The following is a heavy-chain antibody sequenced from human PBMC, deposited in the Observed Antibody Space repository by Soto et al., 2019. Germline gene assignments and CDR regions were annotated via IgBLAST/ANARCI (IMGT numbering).Heavy chain of an antibody. J-gene: IGHJ3*02. Sequence: QVQLQESGLGLVKPSQTLSLTYTVSGGSISSGDYYWSWIRQPPGKGLAWIGDIYYSGSTYYNPSLKVRVTISVDTSKNQFSLKLSSVTAADTAVYYCARDTYGSGSSDDAFDIWGQGTMVTVSS. D-gene: IGHD3-10*01. CDR1: GGSISSGDYY. V-gene: IGHV4-30-4*01. CDR2: IYYSGST. CDR3: ARDTYGSGSSDDAFDI.